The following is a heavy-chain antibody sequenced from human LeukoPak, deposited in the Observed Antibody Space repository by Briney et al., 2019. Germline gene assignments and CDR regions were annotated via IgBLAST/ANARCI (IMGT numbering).Heavy chain of an antibody. CDR3: ARGRGKRARSWYGDY. CDR2: IYHSGST. J-gene: IGHJ4*02. Sequence: PSETLSLTCAVSGYSISSGYYWGWIRQPPGKGLEWIGSIYHSGSTYYNPSLKSRVTISVDTSKNQFSLKLSSVTAADTAVYYCARGRGKRARSWYGDYWGQGTLVTVSS. D-gene: IGHD6-13*01. CDR1: GYSISSGYY. V-gene: IGHV4-38-2*01.